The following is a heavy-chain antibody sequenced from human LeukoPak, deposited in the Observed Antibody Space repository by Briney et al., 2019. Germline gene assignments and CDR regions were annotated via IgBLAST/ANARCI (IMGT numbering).Heavy chain of an antibody. J-gene: IGHJ4*02. D-gene: IGHD1-26*01. CDR1: GGSISSSSYY. CDR2: IYYSGST. V-gene: IGHV4-39*01. Sequence: SETLSLTCTVSGGSISSSSYYWGWIRQPPGKGLEWIGSIYYSGSTYYNPSLKSRVTISVDTSKNQFSLKLSSVTAADTAVYYCARLGARVGARDYWGQGTLVTVSS. CDR3: ARLGARVGARDY.